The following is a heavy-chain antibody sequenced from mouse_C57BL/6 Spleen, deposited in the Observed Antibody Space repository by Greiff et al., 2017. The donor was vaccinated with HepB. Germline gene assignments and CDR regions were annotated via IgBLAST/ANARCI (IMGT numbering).Heavy chain of an antibody. Sequence: VQLKQSGPELVKPGASVKMSCKASGYTFTDYNMHWVKQSHGKSLEWIGYINPNNGGTSYNQKFKGKATLTVNKSSSTAYMELRSLTSEESAVYYCARSYGSSPAWFAYWGQGTLVTVSA. D-gene: IGHD1-1*01. CDR1: GYTFTDYN. CDR2: INPNNGGT. V-gene: IGHV1-22*01. J-gene: IGHJ3*01. CDR3: ARSYGSSPAWFAY.